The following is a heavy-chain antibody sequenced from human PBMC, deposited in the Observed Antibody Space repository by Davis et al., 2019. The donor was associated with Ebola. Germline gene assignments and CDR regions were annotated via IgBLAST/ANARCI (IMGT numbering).Heavy chain of an antibody. D-gene: IGHD6-19*01. CDR1: GYTFTSYD. J-gene: IGHJ4*02. CDR2: MNPNSGNT. Sequence: AASVKVSCKASGYTFTSYDINWVRQATGQGLEWMGWMNPNSGNTGYAQKFQGRVTMTRNTSISTAYMELSSLRSEDTAVYYCARVASSGWKYYFDYWGQGTLVTVSS. V-gene: IGHV1-8*01. CDR3: ARVASSGWKYYFDY.